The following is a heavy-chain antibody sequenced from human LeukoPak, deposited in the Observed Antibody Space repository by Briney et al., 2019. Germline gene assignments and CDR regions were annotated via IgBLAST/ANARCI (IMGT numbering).Heavy chain of an antibody. CDR3: GKERYGSSSVVDY. Sequence: GGSLRLSCAASGFTFTSYSMNWVRQAPGKGLEWVSGITGSGDSTYYADSVKGRFTISRDNSKNTVYLQMNSLRVEDTAVYHCGKERYGSSSVVDYWGHGALVTVSS. J-gene: IGHJ4*01. CDR2: ITGSGDST. D-gene: IGHD6-6*01. V-gene: IGHV3-23*01. CDR1: GFTFTSYS.